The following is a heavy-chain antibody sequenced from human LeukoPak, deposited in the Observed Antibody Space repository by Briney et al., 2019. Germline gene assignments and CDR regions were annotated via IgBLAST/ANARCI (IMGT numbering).Heavy chain of an antibody. Sequence: GGSLRLSCAASGFTFSSYAMSWVRQAPGKGLEWVSTVSGSGGDTNYADSVKGRFTISRDNSKNTLYLHMNSLRAEDTAVYYCAKGDYGDYEGYFDYWGQGTLVTVSS. D-gene: IGHD4-17*01. CDR2: VSGSGGDT. V-gene: IGHV3-23*01. CDR3: AKGDYGDYEGYFDY. J-gene: IGHJ4*02. CDR1: GFTFSSYA.